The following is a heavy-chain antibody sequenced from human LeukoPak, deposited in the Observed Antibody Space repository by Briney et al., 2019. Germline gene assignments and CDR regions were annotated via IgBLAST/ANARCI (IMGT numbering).Heavy chain of an antibody. CDR2: INHSGSA. CDR1: GGSFSGYY. V-gene: IGHV4-34*01. D-gene: IGHD3-10*01. Sequence: SETLSLTCAVYGGSFSGYYWSWIRQPPGKGLEWIGEINHSGSANYNPSLKSRVTISVDTSKNQFSLKLSSVTAADTAVYYCARHGSPYGSGTYNNYYYYMDVWGKGTTVTISS. J-gene: IGHJ6*03. CDR3: ARHGSPYGSGTYNNYYYYMDV.